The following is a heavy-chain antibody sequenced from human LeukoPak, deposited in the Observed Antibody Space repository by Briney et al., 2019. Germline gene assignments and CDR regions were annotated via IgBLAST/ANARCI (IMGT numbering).Heavy chain of an antibody. V-gene: IGHV3-30*02. Sequence: GGSLRLSCAASGFTFSSYGMHWVRQAPGKGLEWVAFIRYDGSNKYYADSVKGRFTISRDNSKNTLYLQMNSLRAEDTAVYYCARDQPRDVVVVSAASDWGQGALVSVSS. CDR3: ARDQPRDVVVVSAASD. CDR1: GFTFSSYG. D-gene: IGHD2-2*01. CDR2: IRYDGSNK. J-gene: IGHJ4*02.